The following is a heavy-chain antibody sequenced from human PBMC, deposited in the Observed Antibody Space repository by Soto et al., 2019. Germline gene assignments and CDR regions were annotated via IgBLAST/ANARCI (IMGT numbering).Heavy chain of an antibody. Sequence: QVQLVESGGGLVKPGGSLRLSCAASGFTFSDSYMSWIRQAPGKGLEWISYITFSGNTVYYADSLKGRFTISRDNAKNSLYLQMNRLRAEDTAVYYCARVSWREKYGMDVWGQGTPVTVSS. J-gene: IGHJ6*02. CDR3: ARVSWREKYGMDV. CDR2: ITFSGNTV. V-gene: IGHV3-11*01. CDR1: GFTFSDSY.